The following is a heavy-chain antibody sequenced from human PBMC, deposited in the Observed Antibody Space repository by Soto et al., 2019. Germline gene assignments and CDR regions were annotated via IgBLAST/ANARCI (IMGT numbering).Heavy chain of an antibody. CDR1: GGSFSGYD. J-gene: IGHJ4*02. CDR3: ARVSLGTAAAGTISFGFDY. Sequence: RSLPGAGYGGSFSGYDWSWSLQPPGKGLEWIGEINHSGSTNYNPSLKSRVTISVDTSKNQFSLKLSSVTAADTAVYYCARVSLGTAAAGTISFGFDYCGQRTLVTVSS. V-gene: IGHV4-34*01. CDR2: INHSGST. D-gene: IGHD6-13*01.